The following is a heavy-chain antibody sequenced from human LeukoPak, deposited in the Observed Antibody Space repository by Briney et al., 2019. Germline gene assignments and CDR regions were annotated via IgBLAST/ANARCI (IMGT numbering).Heavy chain of an antibody. CDR2: INPSGGST. CDR3: ARSGDSIGYYYYYYYMDV. J-gene: IGHJ6*03. Sequence: ASVKVSCKASGYTFTSYYMHWVRQAPGHGLEWMGIINPSGGSTSYAQKFQGRVTMTRDMSTSTVYMELSSLRSEDTAVYYCARSGDSIGYYYYYYYMDVWGKGTTVTVSS. V-gene: IGHV1-46*01. D-gene: IGHD3-22*01. CDR1: GYTFTSYY.